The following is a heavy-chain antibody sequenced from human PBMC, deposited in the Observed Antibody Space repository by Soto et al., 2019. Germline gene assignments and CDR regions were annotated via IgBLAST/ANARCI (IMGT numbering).Heavy chain of an antibody. CDR3: AGDRRFLQLSY. D-gene: IGHD1-1*01. CDR1: GVAISSGDYF. CDR2: ISYSGST. Sequence: QVQLQESGPGLEKPSQTLSLTCTVSGVAISSGDYFWSWIRLSPGKGLEWIGFISYSGSTYSNPSLKSRLTMSIDTSKNQFSLKLTSVTAADTAFYYCAGDRRFLQLSYWGQGTLVSVSS. V-gene: IGHV4-30-4*01. J-gene: IGHJ4*02.